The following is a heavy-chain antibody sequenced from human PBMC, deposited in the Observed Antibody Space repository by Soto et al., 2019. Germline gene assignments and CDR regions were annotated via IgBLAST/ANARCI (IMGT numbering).Heavy chain of an antibody. D-gene: IGHD4-17*01. J-gene: IGHJ6*02. Sequence: QVQLVQSGAEVKKPGASVKVSCKVSGYTLTELSMHWVRQAPGKGLEWMGGFDPEDGETIYAQKFQGRVTMIEDTSTDTAYMELSSLRSEDTAVYYCATRTTVYGYYGMDVWGQGTTVTVSS. CDR1: GYTLTELS. CDR2: FDPEDGET. V-gene: IGHV1-24*01. CDR3: ATRTTVYGYYGMDV.